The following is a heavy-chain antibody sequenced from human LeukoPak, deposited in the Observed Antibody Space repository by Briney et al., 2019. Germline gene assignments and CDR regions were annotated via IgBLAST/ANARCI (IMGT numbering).Heavy chain of an antibody. CDR3: AKVVAGTMRYGGNWFDP. Sequence: PGGSLRLSCAASGFTFDDYAMHWVRQAPGKGLEWVSGISWNSGSIGYADSVKGRFTISRDNAKNSLYLQMNSLRAEDTALYYCAKVVAGTMRYGGNWFDPWGQGTLVTVSS. V-gene: IGHV3-9*01. CDR2: ISWNSGSI. D-gene: IGHD6-19*01. J-gene: IGHJ5*02. CDR1: GFTFDDYA.